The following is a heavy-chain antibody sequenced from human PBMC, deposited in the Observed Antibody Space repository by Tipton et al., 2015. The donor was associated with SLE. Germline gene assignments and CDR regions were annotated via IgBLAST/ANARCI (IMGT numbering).Heavy chain of an antibody. V-gene: IGHV4-61*01. CDR3: ARGDSGSDSGGVFDY. D-gene: IGHD1-26*01. Sequence: GLVKPSETLSLTCTVSGASVSNGPYYWSWIRQPPGKGLEWIGHMYYSGTSGTSNYNPSLKSRVTISVDTSKNQFSLKLNSVIAADTAMYYCARGDSGSDSGGVFDYWGQGTLVTVSS. CDR2: MYYSGTSGTS. J-gene: IGHJ4*02. CDR1: GASVSNGPYY.